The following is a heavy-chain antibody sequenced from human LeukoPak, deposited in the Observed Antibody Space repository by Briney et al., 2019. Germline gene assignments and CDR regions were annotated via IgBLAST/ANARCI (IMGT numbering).Heavy chain of an antibody. CDR2: INPNSGGT. Sequence: ASVKVSCKASGYTFTGYYMHWVRQAPGQGLEWMGWINPNSGGTNYAQKFQGRVTMTRDTSISTAYMELSRLRSDDTAVYYCARGIYDSSGYSIDYWGQGTLVTVSS. J-gene: IGHJ4*02. CDR3: ARGIYDSSGYSIDY. CDR1: GYTFTGYY. D-gene: IGHD3-22*01. V-gene: IGHV1-2*02.